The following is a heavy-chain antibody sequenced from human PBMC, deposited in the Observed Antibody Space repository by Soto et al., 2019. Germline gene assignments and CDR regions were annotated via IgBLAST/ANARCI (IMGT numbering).Heavy chain of an antibody. V-gene: IGHV3-21*01. D-gene: IGHD3-10*01. J-gene: IGHJ5*02. CDR1: GFTFSSYS. CDR3: ARDSFGLGPGPRMHEFDP. Sequence: EVQLVESGGGLVKPGGSLRLSCAASGFTFSSYSMNWVRQAPGKGLEWVSSISSSSSYIYYADSVKGRFTISRDNAKNSLYLQMNSLRAEDTAVYYCARDSFGLGPGPRMHEFDPWGQGTLVTVSS. CDR2: ISSSSSYI.